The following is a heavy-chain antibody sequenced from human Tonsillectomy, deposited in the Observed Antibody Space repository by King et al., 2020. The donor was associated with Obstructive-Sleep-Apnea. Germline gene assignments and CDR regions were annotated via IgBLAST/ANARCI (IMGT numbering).Heavy chain of an antibody. CDR2: IKXKXXGGTT. CDR1: GFXXXNGX. J-gene: IGHJ1*01. CDR3: VXXFXXXXXLEHXXXGTXXXXXXXSXXXXXVXPLAXXXXSTXXXTAAXGCXVKXYF. V-gene: IGHV3-15*05. D-gene: IGHD1-14*01. Sequence: VQLVEXGGGLVKXGGSLRLSCAXSGFXXXNGXXTXVXQXPGKXLXXLXRIKXKXXGGTTXXAXXVKGRFIXSXXDSKNTLYLQMNSLQIEDTAVYYCVXXFXXXXXLEHXXXGTXXXXXXXSXXXXXVXPLAXXXXSTXXXTAAXGCXVKXYF.